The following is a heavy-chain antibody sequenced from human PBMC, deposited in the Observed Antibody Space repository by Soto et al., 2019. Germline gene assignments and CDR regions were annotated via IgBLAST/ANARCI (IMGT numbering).Heavy chain of an antibody. J-gene: IGHJ4*02. CDR1: ELTLSSYE. CDR2: ISGSGRTI. CDR3: ARRGPHESLYY. V-gene: IGHV3-48*03. Sequence: SLRLSCAASELTLSSYEMTWVGQGPGKGLEWVSYISGSGRTIYYADSVKGRFTISRDNAKNSLYLQMNSLRAEDTAFYYFARRGPHESLYYWGQGTLVTVSS. D-gene: IGHD2-15*01.